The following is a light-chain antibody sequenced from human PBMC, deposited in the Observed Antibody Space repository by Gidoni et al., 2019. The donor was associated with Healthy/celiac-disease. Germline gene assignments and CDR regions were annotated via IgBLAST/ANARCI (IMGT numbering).Light chain of an antibody. CDR3: QQYYSYPWT. J-gene: IGKJ1*01. Sequence: AIRMTQSPSSFSASTGDRVTITCRASQGISSYLAWYQQKPGKAPKLLSYAASTLQSGVPSRFSGSGSGTDFTLTISCLQSEDFATYYCQQYYSYPWTFXXXTKVEIK. V-gene: IGKV1-8*01. CDR2: AAS. CDR1: QGISSY.